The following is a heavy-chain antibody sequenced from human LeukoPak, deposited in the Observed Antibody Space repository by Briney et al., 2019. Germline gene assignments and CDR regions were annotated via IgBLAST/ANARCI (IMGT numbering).Heavy chain of an antibody. CDR2: IYYSGST. V-gene: IGHV4-59*01. CDR3: ARVPYMDV. J-gene: IGHJ6*03. Sequence: SETLSLTLTVSGGSNSRYYWGLVREPPGEGLEWIGYIYYSGSTNYNPSLKSRVTISVDTSKNQFSLKLSSVTAADTAVYYCARVPYMDVWGKGTTVTVSS. CDR1: GGSNSRYY.